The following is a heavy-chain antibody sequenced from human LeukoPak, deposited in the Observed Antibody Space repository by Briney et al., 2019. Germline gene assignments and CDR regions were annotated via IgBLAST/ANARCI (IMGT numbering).Heavy chain of an antibody. J-gene: IGHJ6*03. CDR2: IYYSGDT. CDR1: RGSISGYS. D-gene: IGHD4-11*01. V-gene: IGHV4-59*01. CDR3: ARDSNSHLYSYFSMDV. Sequence: SETLSLTCTVSRGSISGYSWSWLRQSPGGGLEWIGYIYYSGDTAYNPSLKSRVTISVDSSKNQFSLKLKSVTAADTAVYYCARDSNSHLYSYFSMDVWGKGTTVTVSS.